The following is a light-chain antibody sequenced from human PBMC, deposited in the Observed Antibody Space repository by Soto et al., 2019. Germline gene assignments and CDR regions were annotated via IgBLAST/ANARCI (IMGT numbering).Light chain of an antibody. J-gene: IGKJ1*01. Sequence: EIVLTQSPGTLSLSPGERATLSCRASESVSSIAWYQQKPGQAPRLLIYGASTRAAGIPDRFSGSGSGTEFTLTISRLEPEDFAVYYCQQYGSSPWTFGQGTKVDIK. V-gene: IGKV3-20*01. CDR3: QQYGSSPWT. CDR2: GAS. CDR1: ESVSS.